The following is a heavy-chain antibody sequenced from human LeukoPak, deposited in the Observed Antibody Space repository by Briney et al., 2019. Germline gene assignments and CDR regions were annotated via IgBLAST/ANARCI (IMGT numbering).Heavy chain of an antibody. CDR2: ISSSGSTI. J-gene: IGHJ4*02. D-gene: IGHD6-19*01. CDR3: ARVQGGGYRAADY. Sequence: GGSLRLSCAASGFTFSSYEMNWVRQAPGKGLEWVSYISSSGSTIYYADSVKGRFTISRDNSKNTLFLQMNSLRGEDTAMYYCARVQGGGYRAADYWGQGTLVTVSS. V-gene: IGHV3-48*03. CDR1: GFTFSSYE.